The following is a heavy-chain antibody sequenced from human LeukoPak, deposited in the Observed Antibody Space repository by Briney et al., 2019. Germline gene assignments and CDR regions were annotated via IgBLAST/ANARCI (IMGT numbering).Heavy chain of an antibody. CDR3: TTDIVATTPLDY. J-gene: IGHJ4*02. Sequence: PGGSLRLSCAASGFTFSNAWMSWVRQAPGKGLEWVGRIKSKTDGETTDYAAPVKGRFTTSRDDSKNTLYLQRYSLKAEDSAVYYCTTDIVATTPLDYWGQGTLVTVSS. D-gene: IGHD5-12*01. V-gene: IGHV3-15*01. CDR2: IKSKTDGETT. CDR1: GFTFSNAW.